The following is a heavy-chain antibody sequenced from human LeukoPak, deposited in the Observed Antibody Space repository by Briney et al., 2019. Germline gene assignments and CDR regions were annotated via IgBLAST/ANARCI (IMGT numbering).Heavy chain of an antibody. CDR2: IYYSGST. Sequence: SETLSLTCTVSGGSVSSGSYYWSWIRQPPGKGLEWIGYIYYSGSTNYNPSLKSRVTISVDTSKNQFSLKLSSVTAADTAVYYCARGLGYCSNGVCYTFAYWGQGTLVTVSS. CDR3: ARGLGYCSNGVCYTFAY. V-gene: IGHV4-61*01. CDR1: GGSVSSGSYY. J-gene: IGHJ4*02. D-gene: IGHD2-8*01.